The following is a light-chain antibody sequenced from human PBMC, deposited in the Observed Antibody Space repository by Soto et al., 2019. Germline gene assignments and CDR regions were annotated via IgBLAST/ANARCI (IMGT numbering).Light chain of an antibody. V-gene: IGLV2-23*01. Sequence: QSVLTQSASVSGSPGQSITISCTGTSSDVGSYNLVSWYRQHPGKAPKLMIYESSKRPSGLSNRFSGSKSGNTASLTISGLQAEDEADYYCCSYVGSSTLVFGGGTKVTVL. CDR2: ESS. J-gene: IGLJ3*02. CDR1: SSDVGSYNL. CDR3: CSYVGSSTLV.